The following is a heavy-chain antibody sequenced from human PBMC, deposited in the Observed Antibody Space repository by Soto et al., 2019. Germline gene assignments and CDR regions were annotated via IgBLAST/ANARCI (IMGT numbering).Heavy chain of an antibody. V-gene: IGHV1-3*01. D-gene: IGHD2-2*01. CDR1: GYTFTSYA. Sequence: ASVKVSCKASGYTFTSYAMHWVRQAPGQRLEWMGWINAGNGNTKYSQKFQGRVTITRDTSASTAYMELSSLRSEDTAVYYCATTPIVVVPAAMERLYGMDVWGQGTTVTVSS. CDR2: INAGNGNT. J-gene: IGHJ6*02. CDR3: ATTPIVVVPAAMERLYGMDV.